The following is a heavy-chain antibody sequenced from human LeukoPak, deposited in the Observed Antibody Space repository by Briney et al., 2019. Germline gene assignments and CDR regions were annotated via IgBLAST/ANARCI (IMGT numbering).Heavy chain of an antibody. V-gene: IGHV4-59*12. CDR3: ARDGSGWAFLHY. CDR2: IYFSGST. D-gene: IGHD6-19*01. Sequence: SETLSLTCTVSGGSISSYYWSWVRQPPGKGLEWIGYIYFSGSTNYNPSLKSRVTISVDTSKNQFSLKLSSVTAADTAVYYCARDGSGWAFLHYWGQGTLVTVSS. J-gene: IGHJ4*02. CDR1: GGSISSYY.